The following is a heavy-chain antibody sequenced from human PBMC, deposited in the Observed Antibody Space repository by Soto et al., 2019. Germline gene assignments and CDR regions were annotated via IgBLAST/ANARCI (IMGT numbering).Heavy chain of an antibody. J-gene: IGHJ5*02. V-gene: IGHV1-69*01. CDR2: IIPIFGTA. CDR1: GGTFSSYA. Sequence: QVQLVQSGAEVKKPGSSVKVSCKASGGTFSSYAISWVRQAPGQGLEWMGGIIPIFGTANYAQKFRGRVTLTADESTSTAYMELSSLRSEDKAVYYCERGRLVGATNWFDPWGQGTLVTVAS. D-gene: IGHD1-26*01. CDR3: ERGRLVGATNWFDP.